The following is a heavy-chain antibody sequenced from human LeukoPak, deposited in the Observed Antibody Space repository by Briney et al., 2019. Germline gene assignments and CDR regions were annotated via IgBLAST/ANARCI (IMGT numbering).Heavy chain of an antibody. Sequence: GGSLRLSCAASGFTFSSYSMNWVRQASGKGLEWVLSISSSSSYIYYADSVKGRFTISRDNAKNSLYLQMNSLRAEDTAVYYCARDPSGYCSGGSCYLGAFDIWGQGTMVTVSS. CDR2: ISSSSSYI. D-gene: IGHD2-15*01. CDR1: GFTFSSYS. V-gene: IGHV3-21*01. J-gene: IGHJ3*02. CDR3: ARDPSGYCSGGSCYLGAFDI.